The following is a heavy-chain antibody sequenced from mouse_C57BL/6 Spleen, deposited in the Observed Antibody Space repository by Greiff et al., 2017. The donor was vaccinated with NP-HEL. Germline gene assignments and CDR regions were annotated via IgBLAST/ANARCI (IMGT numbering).Heavy chain of an antibody. J-gene: IGHJ4*01. CDR1: GFNIKDDY. Sequence: EVQLVESGAELVRPGASVKLSCTASGFNIKDDYMHWVKQRPEQGLEWIGWIDPENGDTEYASKFQGKATITADTSSNTAYLQLSSLTSEDTAVYYCTRWVLRYYAMDYWGQGTSVTVSS. D-gene: IGHD1-1*01. CDR2: IDPENGDT. CDR3: TRWVLRYYAMDY. V-gene: IGHV14-4*01.